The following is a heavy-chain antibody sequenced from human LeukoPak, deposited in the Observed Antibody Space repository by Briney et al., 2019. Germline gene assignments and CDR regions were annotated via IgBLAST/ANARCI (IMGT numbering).Heavy chain of an antibody. CDR1: GFTFSSYS. Sequence: PGGSLRLSCAASGFTFSSYSMNWVRQAPGKGLEWVSSISSSSSYIYYADSVKGRFTISRDNAKNSLYLQMNSLRAEDTAVYYCARMDYGSGNRADDWGQGTLVTVSS. CDR3: ARMDYGSGNRADD. CDR2: ISSSSSYI. D-gene: IGHD3-10*01. V-gene: IGHV3-21*01. J-gene: IGHJ4*02.